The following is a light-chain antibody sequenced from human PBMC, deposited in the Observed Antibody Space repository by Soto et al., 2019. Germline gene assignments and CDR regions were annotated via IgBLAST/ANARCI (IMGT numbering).Light chain of an antibody. V-gene: IGKV1-6*01. CDR2: AAS. CDR3: LQDYNYPPT. Sequence: AIQMTQSPSSLSASVGDRVTITCRTSQGIRNDLGWYQQKPGKAPKLLIYAASSLQSGVQSRFSGSGSGTDFTLTISSLQPEDFATYYCLQDYNYPPTFGQGTKVEIK. J-gene: IGKJ1*01. CDR1: QGIRND.